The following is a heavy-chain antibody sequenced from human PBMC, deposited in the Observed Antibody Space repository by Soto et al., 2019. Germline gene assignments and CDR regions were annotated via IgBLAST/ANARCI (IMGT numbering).Heavy chain of an antibody. CDR3: ARGGDVNYYHGMDV. V-gene: IGHV1-18*01. J-gene: IGHJ6*02. CDR2: ISAYNGKT. Sequence: QVQLVQSGGEVKKPGASVKLSCTASGYTFTSYGIIWVRQAPGQGLEWMGWISAYNGKTNYAQNVHGRVTMTTDTSTRTAYMDLRSLRSDDTAVYYCARGGDVNYYHGMDVWGQGTTVTVSS. D-gene: IGHD5-12*01. CDR1: GYTFTSYG.